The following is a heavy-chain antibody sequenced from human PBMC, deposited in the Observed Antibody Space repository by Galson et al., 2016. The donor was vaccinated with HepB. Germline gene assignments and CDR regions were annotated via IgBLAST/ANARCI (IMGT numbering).Heavy chain of an antibody. V-gene: IGHV4-4*02. CDR3: ASYYDKDYWYFEL. CDR1: GGSISRSNW. J-gene: IGHJ2*01. CDR2: IYHSGTT. Sequence: SETLSLTCDVSGGSISRSNWKSWVRQIPGKGLEWIGQIYHSGTTNYNPSLKSRVTMSVDKSNKQFSLNLRSVTAADTAVYYCASYYDKDYWYFELWGRGTLVTVSS. D-gene: IGHD3-22*01.